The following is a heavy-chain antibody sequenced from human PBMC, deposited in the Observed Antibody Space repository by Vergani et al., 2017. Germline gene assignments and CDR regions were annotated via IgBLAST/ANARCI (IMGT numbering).Heavy chain of an antibody. J-gene: IGHJ6*02. CDR2: IIPIFGTA. V-gene: IGHV1-69*01. CDR3: ARDRPVVTPFTHYYYYGMDV. Sequence: QVLLVQSGAEVKKPGASVRVSCKASGGTFSSYAISWVRQAPGQGLEWMGGIIPIFGTANYAQKFQGRVTITADESTSTAYMELSSLRSEDTAVYYCARDRPVVTPFTHYYYYGMDVWGQGTTVTVSS. CDR1: GGTFSSYA. D-gene: IGHD4-23*01.